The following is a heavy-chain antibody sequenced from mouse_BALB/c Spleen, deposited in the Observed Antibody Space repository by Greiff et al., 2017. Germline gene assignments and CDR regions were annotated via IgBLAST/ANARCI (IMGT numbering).Heavy chain of an antibody. CDR3: AREKEVYAMDY. V-gene: IGHV1-4*02. J-gene: IGHJ4*01. Sequence: QVQLQQSAAELARPGASVKMSCKASGYTFTSYTMHWVKQRPGQGLEWIGYINPSSGYTEYNQKFKDKTTLTADKSSSTAYMQLSSLTSEDSAVYYCAREKEVYAMDYWGQGTSVTVSS. CDR2: INPSSGYT. D-gene: IGHD2-14*01. CDR1: GYTFTSYT.